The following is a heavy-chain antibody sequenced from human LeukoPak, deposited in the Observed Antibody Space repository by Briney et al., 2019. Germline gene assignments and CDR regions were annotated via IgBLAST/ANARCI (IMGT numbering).Heavy chain of an antibody. Sequence: SQTLSLNCAISGDSVSSNSAAWNWSRPSPSRGIEWLGRTYYRSKWYNDYAVSVKSRITINPDTSKNQFSLQLNSVTPEDTAVYYCAREAGYSSSWIKNYYYYYYMDVWGKGTTATVSS. J-gene: IGHJ6*03. D-gene: IGHD6-13*01. CDR2: TYYRSKWYN. CDR1: GDSVSSNSAA. CDR3: AREAGYSSSWIKNYYYYYYMDV. V-gene: IGHV6-1*01.